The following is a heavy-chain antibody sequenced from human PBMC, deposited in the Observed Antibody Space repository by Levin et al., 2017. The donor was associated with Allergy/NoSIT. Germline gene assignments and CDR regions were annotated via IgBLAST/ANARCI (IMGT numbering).Heavy chain of an antibody. D-gene: IGHD3-22*01. CDR2: MNPNSGNT. CDR3: ARVKVASARNPDSSGYQLDY. V-gene: IGHV1-8*01. Sequence: GASVKVSCKASGYTFTSYDINWVRQATGQGLEWMGWMNPNSGNTGYAQKFQGRVTMTRNTSISTAYMELSSLRSEDTAVYYCARVKVASARNPDSSGYQLDYWGQGTLVTVSS. CDR1: GYTFTSYD. J-gene: IGHJ4*02.